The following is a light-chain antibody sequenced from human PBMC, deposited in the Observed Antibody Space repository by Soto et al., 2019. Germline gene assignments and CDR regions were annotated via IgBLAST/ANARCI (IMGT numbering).Light chain of an antibody. CDR2: GNS. CDR3: QAYDSRLSAVI. CDR1: SSNIGAGND. Sequence: QPVLTQPPSVSGAPGQRVTISCTGSSSNIGAGNDVHWYQHLPGTAPKLLIYGNSNRPSGVPDRFSGSKSGTSASLTITGLQAEDEADYHCQAYDSRLSAVIFGGGTELTVL. V-gene: IGLV1-40*01. J-gene: IGLJ2*01.